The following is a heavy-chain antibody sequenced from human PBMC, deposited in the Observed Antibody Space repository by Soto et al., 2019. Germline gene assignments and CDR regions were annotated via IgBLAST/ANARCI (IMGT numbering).Heavy chain of an antibody. CDR1: GFTFSSYA. Sequence: PGGSLRLSCAGTGFTFSSYAMTWVRQAPGKGLEYVSTITTTGGSVAYADSVQGRFTISRDNFKNTLYLQMSSLRAEDTAVYYCATYKDVSGPLIRLFDNGGKEPRCPASS. J-gene: IGHJ4*02. CDR2: ITTTGGSV. V-gene: IGHV3-23*01. D-gene: IGHD3-10*01. CDR3: ATYKDVSGPLIRLFDN.